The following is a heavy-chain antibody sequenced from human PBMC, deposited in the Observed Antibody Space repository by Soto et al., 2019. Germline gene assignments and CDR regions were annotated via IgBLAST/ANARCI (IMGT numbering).Heavy chain of an antibody. CDR3: ARQVDIVVVVAADRRQHWFGP. CDR2: IYYSGST. V-gene: IGHV4-59*08. Sequence: SETLSLTCTVSGGSIRSYYWSWIRQPPGKGLEWIGYIYYSGSTNYNPSLKSRVTISVDTSTNQSSLKLSSVTAADTAVYYCARQVDIVVVVAADRRQHWFGPWGQGTLVTVSS. CDR1: GGSIRSYY. J-gene: IGHJ5*02. D-gene: IGHD2-15*01.